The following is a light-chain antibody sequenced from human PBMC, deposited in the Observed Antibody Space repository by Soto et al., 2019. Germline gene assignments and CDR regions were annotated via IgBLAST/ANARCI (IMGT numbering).Light chain of an antibody. J-gene: IGKJ1*01. CDR1: QSGLYSSNNKTY. V-gene: IGKV4-1*01. Sequence: DILMTQSPDSLAVSLGERATIHCKPSQSGLYSSNNKTYLAWYQQKPGQPPKLLIYWASTRESGVPDRFSGSGSGTDFTLTISSLQAEDVAVYYCQQYYTTPWTFGQGTKVDIK. CDR2: WAS. CDR3: QQYYTTPWT.